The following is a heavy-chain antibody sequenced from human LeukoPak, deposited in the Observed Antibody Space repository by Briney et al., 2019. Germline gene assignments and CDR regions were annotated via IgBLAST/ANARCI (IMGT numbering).Heavy chain of an antibody. D-gene: IGHD7-27*01. CDR3: ARGSPLGQNWFDP. V-gene: IGHV4-38-2*01. CDR1: GYSISSGYY. Sequence: SETLSLTCAVSGYSISSGYYWGWIRQPPVKGLEWIGSLYHSGSTYYNPSLKSRVTISVDTSKNQFSLKLSSVTAADTAVYYCARGSPLGQNWFDPWGQRTLVTVSS. J-gene: IGHJ5*02. CDR2: LYHSGST.